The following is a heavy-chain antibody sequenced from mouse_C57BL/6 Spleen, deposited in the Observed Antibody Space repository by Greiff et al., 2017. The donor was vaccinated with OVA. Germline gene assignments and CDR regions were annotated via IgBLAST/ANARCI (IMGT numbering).Heavy chain of an antibody. J-gene: IGHJ1*03. D-gene: IGHD2-2*01. CDR2: IYPSDGST. V-gene: IGHV1-78*01. CDR1: GYTFTDYT. CDR3: ANYGYDDWYFDV. Sequence: QVQLQQSDAELVKPGASVKISCKVSGYTFTDYTIHWLKQRPEQGLEWIGYIYPSDGSTKYNEKFKGKATLTADKSSSTAYMQLNSLTSEDSAVYFCANYGYDDWYFDVWGTGTTVTVSS.